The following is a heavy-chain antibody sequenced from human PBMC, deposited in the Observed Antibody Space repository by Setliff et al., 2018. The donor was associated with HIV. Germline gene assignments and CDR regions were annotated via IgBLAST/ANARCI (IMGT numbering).Heavy chain of an antibody. CDR3: ARDLRGTQSRDY. Sequence: SETLSLTCTVSGGSISSSSYYWGWIRQPPGKGLEWIGSIYYSGSTNYNPSLKSRVTISVDTSKNQFSLKLRSVTAADTAVYYCARDLRGTQSRDYWGQGTLVTVSS. D-gene: IGHD1-1*01. V-gene: IGHV4-39*07. CDR1: GGSISSSSYY. J-gene: IGHJ4*02. CDR2: IYYSGST.